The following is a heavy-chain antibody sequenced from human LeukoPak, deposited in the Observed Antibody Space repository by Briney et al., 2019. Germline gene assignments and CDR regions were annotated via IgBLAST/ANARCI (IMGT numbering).Heavy chain of an antibody. CDR1: GYIFTSYG. V-gene: IGHV1-18*04. J-gene: IGHJ4*02. CDR2: ISAYSGNT. CDR3: ARDCVVPAAIADY. Sequence: ASVKVSCKASGYIFTSYGISWVRQAPGRGLEWMGWISAYSGNTNYAQKLQGRVTMTTDTSTSTAYVELRRLRTDDTAVYDCARDCVVPAAIADYWGQGTLVNVSS. D-gene: IGHD2-2*01.